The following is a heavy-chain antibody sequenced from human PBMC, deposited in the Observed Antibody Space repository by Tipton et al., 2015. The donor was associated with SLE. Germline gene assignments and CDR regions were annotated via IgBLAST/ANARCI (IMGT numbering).Heavy chain of an antibody. D-gene: IGHD4-11*01. V-gene: IGHV4-61*02. CDR1: GGSISSGSYY. CDR3: ARDPDYTGGYYFDY. Sequence: TLSLTCTVSGGSISSGSYYWSWIRQPAGKGLEWIGRIYTSGSTNYNPSLKSRVTISVDTSKNQFPLKLSSVTAADTAVYYCARDPDYTGGYYFDYWGQGTLVTVSS. J-gene: IGHJ4*02. CDR2: IYTSGST.